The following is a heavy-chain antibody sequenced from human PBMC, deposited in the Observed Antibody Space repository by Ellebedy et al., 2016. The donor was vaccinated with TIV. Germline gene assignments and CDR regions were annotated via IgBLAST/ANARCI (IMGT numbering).Heavy chain of an antibody. CDR1: GFTFRMYA. D-gene: IGHD3-16*01. V-gene: IGHV3-23*01. CDR3: ARSYGARTSGP. CDR2: ISGSGGST. J-gene: IGHJ5*02. Sequence: PGGSLRLSCAASGFTFRMYAMTWVRQAPGKGLEWVSSISGSGGSTYYADSVKGRFTISRDSARTSLYLQMNSLRVDDTAMYYCARSYGARTSGPWGQGTLVTVSS.